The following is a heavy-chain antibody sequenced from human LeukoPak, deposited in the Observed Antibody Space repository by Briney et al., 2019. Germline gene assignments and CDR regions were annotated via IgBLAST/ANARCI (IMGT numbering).Heavy chain of an antibody. J-gene: IGHJ4*02. CDR3: AKMGGRISAAVDN. V-gene: IGHV3-11*01. D-gene: IGHD2-2*01. Sequence: SGGSLRLSCAASGFTFSDYYMSWIRQAPGKGLEWVSYISSSGSTIYYADSVKGRFTISRDNSKSTLYLQMNSLRVEDTAVYYCAKMGGRISAAVDNWGQGTLVTVSS. CDR1: GFTFSDYY. CDR2: ISSSGSTI.